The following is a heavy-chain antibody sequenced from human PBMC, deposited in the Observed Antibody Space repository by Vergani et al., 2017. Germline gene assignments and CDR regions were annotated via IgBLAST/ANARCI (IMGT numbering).Heavy chain of an antibody. CDR3: AREATIFGVVIIRGSWFDP. D-gene: IGHD3-3*01. CDR2: IYYSGTT. V-gene: IGHV4-31*03. J-gene: IGHJ5*02. CDR1: GAYVGSGGYY. Sequence: QVQLQESGPGLVKASQTLSLTCSVSGAYVGSGGYYWSWVRQRPGMGLDWIGYIYYSGTTYYNPSLESRLTISLDTSENHLSLKLTSVTAADTAVYYCAREATIFGVVIIRGSWFDPWGQGTLVTVSS.